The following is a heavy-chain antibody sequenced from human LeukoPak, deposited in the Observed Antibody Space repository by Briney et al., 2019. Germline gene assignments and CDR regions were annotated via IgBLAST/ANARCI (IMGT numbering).Heavy chain of an antibody. D-gene: IGHD6-19*01. CDR2: ISVSGDTT. CDR1: GFSVSSYG. V-gene: IGHV3-23*01. Sequence: GGSLRLSCAVSGFSVSSYGRSWVRQAPGKGLEWVSAISVSGDTTYYADSVKGRFIISRDNSKNTLYLQMNSLGAEDTAVYYCAQGYSSGWFPYWGQGTLVTVSS. CDR3: AQGYSSGWFPY. J-gene: IGHJ4*02.